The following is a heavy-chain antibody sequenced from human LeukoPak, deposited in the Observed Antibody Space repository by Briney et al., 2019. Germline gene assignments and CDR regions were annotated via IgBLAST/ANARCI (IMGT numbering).Heavy chain of an antibody. CDR2: IYYSGST. V-gene: IGHV4-39*01. D-gene: IGHD3-3*01. Sequence: SETLSPTCTVSGGSISSSSYYWGWIRQPPGKGLEWIGSIYYSGSTYYNPSLKSRVTISVDTSKNQFSLKLSSVTAADTAVYYCASPGPYYDFWSGYQYYFDYWGQGTLVTVSS. CDR3: ASPGPYYDFWSGYQYYFDY. J-gene: IGHJ4*02. CDR1: GGSISSSSYY.